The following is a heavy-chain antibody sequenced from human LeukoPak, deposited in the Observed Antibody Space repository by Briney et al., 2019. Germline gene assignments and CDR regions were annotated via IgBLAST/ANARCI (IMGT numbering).Heavy chain of an antibody. J-gene: IGHJ4*02. CDR1: GFTFSNSA. V-gene: IGHV1-58*02. CDR2: IVVASGYT. CDR3: AAAPIETQQRGFDY. D-gene: IGHD1/OR15-1a*01. Sequence: SVKVSCKASGFTFSNSAMQWVRQARGQRLEWIGWIVVASGYTKYVQKFQERVTITRDMSTSTAYMELSSLRPEDTALYYCAAAPIETQQRGFDYWGQGSLVTVSS.